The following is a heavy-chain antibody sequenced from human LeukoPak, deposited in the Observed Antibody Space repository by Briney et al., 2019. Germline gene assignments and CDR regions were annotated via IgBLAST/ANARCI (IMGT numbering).Heavy chain of an antibody. V-gene: IGHV3-23*01. J-gene: IGHJ4*02. CDR2: ISGSGGST. Sequence: SGGSLRLSCAASGFTFDAYTMHWVRQGPGKGLEWVSAISGSGGSTYYADSVKGRFTISRDNSKNTLYLQMNSLRAEDTAVYYCAKPNYDYVWGSFDYWGQGTLVTVSS. CDR3: AKPNYDYVWGSFDY. D-gene: IGHD3-16*01. CDR1: GFTFDAYT.